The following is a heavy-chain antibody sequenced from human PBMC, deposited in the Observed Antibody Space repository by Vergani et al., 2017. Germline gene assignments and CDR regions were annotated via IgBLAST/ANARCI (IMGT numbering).Heavy chain of an antibody. J-gene: IGHJ4*02. CDR3: AKRIAGRKHPMDTQVEGFDY. D-gene: IGHD2-21*01. CDR2: ISGSGGST. Sequence: EVQLLESGGGLVQPGGSLRLSCAASGFTFSSYAMSWVRQAPGKGLEWVSAISGSGGSTYYADSVKGRFTISRDNSKNPLYLQMNSLRAEDTAVYYCAKRIAGRKHPMDTQVEGFDYWGQGTLVTVSS. CDR1: GFTFSSYA. V-gene: IGHV3-23*01.